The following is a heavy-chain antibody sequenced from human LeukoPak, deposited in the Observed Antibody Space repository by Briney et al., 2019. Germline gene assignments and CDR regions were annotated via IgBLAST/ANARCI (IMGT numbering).Heavy chain of an antibody. CDR3: ARAVRDGYNSGWFDP. V-gene: IGHV4-39*07. CDR1: GGSISSNTYY. D-gene: IGHD5-24*01. J-gene: IGHJ5*02. CDR2: IYYSGST. Sequence: PSETLSLTCTVSGGSISSNTYYWGWIRQPPGTGLEWIGSIYYSGSTNYNPSLKSRVTISVDTSKNQFSLKLSSVTAADTAVYYCARAVRDGYNSGWFDPWGQGTLVTVSS.